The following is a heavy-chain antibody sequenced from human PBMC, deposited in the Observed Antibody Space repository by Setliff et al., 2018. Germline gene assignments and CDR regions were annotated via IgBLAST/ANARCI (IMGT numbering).Heavy chain of an antibody. CDR2: IYSRGST. CDR1: GGSINSGSYY. J-gene: IGHJ4*02. Sequence: SETLSLTCTVSGGSINSGSYYWSWIRQPAGEGLEWIGRIYSRGSTNYNPSLKSRVTVPLDASKNQLSLKLSSVTAADTAVYYCARGRVEMATITPFDYWGQGTLVTVS. V-gene: IGHV4-61*02. CDR3: ARGRVEMATITPFDY. D-gene: IGHD5-12*01.